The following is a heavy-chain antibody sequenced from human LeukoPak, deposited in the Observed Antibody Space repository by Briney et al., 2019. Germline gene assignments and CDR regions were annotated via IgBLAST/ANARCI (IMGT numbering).Heavy chain of an antibody. CDR1: GYTFTGYY. D-gene: IGHD2-15*01. CDR3: ARVEIEGSGGLLSAFDI. J-gene: IGHJ3*02. CDR2: INPNSGGT. V-gene: IGHV1-2*02. Sequence: ASVKVSCKASGYTFTGYYMHWVRQAPGQGLEWMGWINPNSGGTNYAQKFQGRVTMTRDTSISTAYMELSRLRSDDTAVYYCARVEIEGSGGLLSAFDIWGQGTMVTVSS.